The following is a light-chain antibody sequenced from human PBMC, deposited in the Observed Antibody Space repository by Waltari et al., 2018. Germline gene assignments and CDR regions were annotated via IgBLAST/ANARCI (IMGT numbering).Light chain of an antibody. V-gene: IGLV3-21*04. CDR1: PLAPPR. CDR3: QVWDDSNNSGV. J-gene: IGLJ3*02. CDR2: YDS. Sequence: SVLPPPPSLSVAPGEPARLPCGGAPLAPPRVPWYQFPPGQAPLFVMFYDSDRPPGIPERLSGSNSWNTATLTITWVEAGDEADYHCQVWDDSNNSGVFGGGTKLTVL.